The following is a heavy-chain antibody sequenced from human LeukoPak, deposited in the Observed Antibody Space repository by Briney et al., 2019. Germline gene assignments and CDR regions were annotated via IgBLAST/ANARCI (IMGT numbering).Heavy chain of an antibody. CDR2: VYYSGNT. CDR1: GRSISSFY. V-gene: IGHV4-59*12. D-gene: IGHD3-10*01. J-gene: IGHJ4*02. CDR3: ARSKRITMVRGVITPGEFDY. Sequence: SETLSLTCTVSGRSISSFYWSWIRQPPGKGLEWIGYVYYSGNTNYNPSLKSRVTISVDRSKNQFSLKLSSVTAADTAVYYCARSKRITMVRGVITPGEFDYWGQGTLVTVSS.